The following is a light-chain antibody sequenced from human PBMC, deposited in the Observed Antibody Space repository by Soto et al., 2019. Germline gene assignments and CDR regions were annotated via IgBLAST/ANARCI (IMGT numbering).Light chain of an antibody. CDR1: QSISSN. Sequence: IVMTQSPATLSVSPGERATLSCRASQSISSNLAWYQQKSGQAPRLLIYGASTRATGIPARFSGSGSGTEVTLTISSLQSEDFAVYYCQQYNNWPPWTFGQGTKVEIK. CDR2: GAS. J-gene: IGKJ1*01. CDR3: QQYNNWPPWT. V-gene: IGKV3-15*01.